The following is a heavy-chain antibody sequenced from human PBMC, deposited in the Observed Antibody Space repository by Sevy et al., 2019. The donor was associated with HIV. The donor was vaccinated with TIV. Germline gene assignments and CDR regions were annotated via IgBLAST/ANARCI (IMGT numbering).Heavy chain of an antibody. Sequence: GGSLRLSCAASGFNFRTYGMHWVRQAPGKGLEWLSFIRYDGSTKYYRDSMRGRLTVSRDNSKNTLYLQINNLRPEDTAVYYCAKDRDIMITYDICDSWGQGTLVTVSS. CDR3: AKDRDIMITYDICDS. CDR2: IRYDGSTK. V-gene: IGHV3-30*02. CDR1: GFNFRTYG. J-gene: IGHJ4*02. D-gene: IGHD3-16*01.